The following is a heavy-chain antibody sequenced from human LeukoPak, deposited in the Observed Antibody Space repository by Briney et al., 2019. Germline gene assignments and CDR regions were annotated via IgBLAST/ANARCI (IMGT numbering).Heavy chain of an antibody. CDR3: AREAYEAGRYYIDY. D-gene: IGHD3-10*01. J-gene: IGHJ4*02. V-gene: IGHV3-74*01. CDR1: GFTFSSYC. Sequence: GGSLRLSCAASGFTFSSYCIQWVRQVPGKGLVWVSRIYPDGITTNYADPVKGRFTISRDNAKNTLFLQMDSLRAEDTAVYYCAREAYEAGRYYIDYWGQGALVIVSS. CDR2: IYPDGITT.